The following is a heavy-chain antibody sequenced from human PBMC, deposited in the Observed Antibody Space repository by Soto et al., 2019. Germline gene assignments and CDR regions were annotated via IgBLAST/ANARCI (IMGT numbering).Heavy chain of an antibody. D-gene: IGHD2-2*01. Sequence: SGTLSLTCTVSGGSFSSYYCNWVRKSAGKGLEWIGRFYPTGSTTYNPSLKSRLTMSVDTSKNQFSLRLTSMTAADTAVYYCAKGRSEVVPGAMDTWGQGTLVTVSS. J-gene: IGHJ5*02. CDR2: FYPTGST. V-gene: IGHV4-4*07. CDR3: AKGRSEVVPGAMDT. CDR1: GGSFSSYY.